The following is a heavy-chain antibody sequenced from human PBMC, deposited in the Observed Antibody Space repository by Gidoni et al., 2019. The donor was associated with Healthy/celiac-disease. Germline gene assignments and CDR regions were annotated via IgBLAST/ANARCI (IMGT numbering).Heavy chain of an antibody. CDR3: ARESNWFDP. Sequence: QVQLQESGPGLVKPSETLSLTRTVPGGSISSYYWSWIRQPPGKGLEWIGYIYYSGSTNYNPSLKSRVTISVDTSKNQFSLKLSSVTAADMAVYYCARESNWFDPWGQGTLVTVSS. CDR1: GGSISSYY. V-gene: IGHV4-59*01. J-gene: IGHJ5*02. CDR2: IYYSGST.